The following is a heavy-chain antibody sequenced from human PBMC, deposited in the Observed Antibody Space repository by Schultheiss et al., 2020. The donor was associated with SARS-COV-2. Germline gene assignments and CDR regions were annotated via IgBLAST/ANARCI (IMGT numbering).Heavy chain of an antibody. J-gene: IGHJ3*02. CDR1: GFTFSSYS. CDR2: ISSSGSTI. CDR3: ARADSSGYCDAFDI. V-gene: IGHV3-48*04. D-gene: IGHD3-22*01. Sequence: GGSLRLSCAASGFTFSSYSMSWIRQAPGKGLEWVSYISSSGSTIYYADSVKGRFTISRDNAKNSLYLQMNSLRAEDTAVYYCARADSSGYCDAFDIWGQGTMVTVSS.